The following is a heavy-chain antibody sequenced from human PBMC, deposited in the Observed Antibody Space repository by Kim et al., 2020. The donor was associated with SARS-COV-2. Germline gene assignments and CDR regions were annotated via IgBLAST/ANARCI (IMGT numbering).Heavy chain of an antibody. CDR2: IYTSGST. V-gene: IGHV4-4*07. CDR1: GGSISSYY. D-gene: IGHD2-15*01. CDR3: ARESRCSGGSCYRFDL. Sequence: SETLSLTCTVSGGSISSYYWSWIRQPAGKGLEWIGRIYTSGSTNYNPSLKSRVTMSVDTSKNQFSLKLSSVTAADTAVYYCARESRCSGGSCYRFDLWGRGTLVTVSS. J-gene: IGHJ2*01.